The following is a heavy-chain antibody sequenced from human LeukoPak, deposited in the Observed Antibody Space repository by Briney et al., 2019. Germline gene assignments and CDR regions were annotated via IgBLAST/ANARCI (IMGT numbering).Heavy chain of an antibody. CDR2: IIPIFGTA. CDR1: GGTFSSYA. Sequence: SVKVSCKASGGTFSSYAISWVRQAPGQRLEWMGRIIPIFGTANYAQKFQGRVTITADKSTSTAYMELSSLRSEDTAVYYCASNSYGGYDAFDIWGQGTMVTVSS. J-gene: IGHJ3*02. D-gene: IGHD4-23*01. CDR3: ASNSYGGYDAFDI. V-gene: IGHV1-69*06.